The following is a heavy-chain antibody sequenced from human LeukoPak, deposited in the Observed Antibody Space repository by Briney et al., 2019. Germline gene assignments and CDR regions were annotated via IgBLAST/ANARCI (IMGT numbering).Heavy chain of an antibody. J-gene: IGHJ6*03. CDR1: GFTFSSYS. V-gene: IGHV3-48*01. CDR3: ARVSYGYVYYYYYMDV. D-gene: IGHD5-18*01. Sequence: PGGSLRLSCAASGFTFSSYSMNWVRQAPGKGLEWVSYISSSSSTIYYADSVKGRFTISRDNAKNSLYLQMNSLRAEDTAVYHCARVSYGYVYYYYYMDVWGKGTTVTVSS. CDR2: ISSSSSTI.